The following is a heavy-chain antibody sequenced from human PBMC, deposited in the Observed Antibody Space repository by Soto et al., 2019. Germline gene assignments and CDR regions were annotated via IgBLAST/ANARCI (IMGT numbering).Heavy chain of an antibody. CDR2: IYYSGST. CDR3: ARERRDGYNFGIPSYYFDY. CDR1: GGSVSSGSYY. V-gene: IGHV4-61*01. D-gene: IGHD5-12*01. J-gene: IGHJ4*02. Sequence: PSETLSLTCTVSGGSVSSGSYYWGWIRQPPGKGLEWIGYIYYSGSTNYNSSLKSRVTISVDTSKNQFSLKLSSVTAADTAVYYCARERRDGYNFGIPSYYFDYWGQGTLVTVSS.